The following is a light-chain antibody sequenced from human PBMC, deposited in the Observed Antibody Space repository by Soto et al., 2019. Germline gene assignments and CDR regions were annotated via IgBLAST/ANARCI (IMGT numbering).Light chain of an antibody. CDR1: QNVGSY. V-gene: IGKV3-11*01. Sequence: EIVLTQYPATLSLSPGERATLSCRASQNVGSYLVWYQPKPGQAPRLLIYDASNRATGIPARFSGSGSGTDFTLTITSLEPDDFAVSYCQQRGNWPLTFGGGTKLEIK. CDR2: DAS. CDR3: QQRGNWPLT. J-gene: IGKJ4*01.